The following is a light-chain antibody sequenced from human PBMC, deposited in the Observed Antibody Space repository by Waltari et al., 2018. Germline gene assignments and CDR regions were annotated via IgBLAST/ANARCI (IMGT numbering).Light chain of an antibody. J-gene: IGKJ5*01. V-gene: IGKV1-39*01. Sequence: DIQMTQSPSSLSAWVGDSVTITCRASQNIKTYLTWYQQKAGKAPKLLIYGSSNVVSGVPSRFTGSGSVTNFALTITSLQPEDVATYFCQQDYTGFTFGRGTRLEIK. CDR1: QNIKTY. CDR3: QQDYTGFT. CDR2: GSS.